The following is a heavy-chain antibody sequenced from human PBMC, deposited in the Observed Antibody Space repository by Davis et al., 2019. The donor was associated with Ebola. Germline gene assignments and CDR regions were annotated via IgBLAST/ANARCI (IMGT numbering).Heavy chain of an antibody. CDR1: GFTFSTYW. CDR3: AGNNYDRSGYYDY. J-gene: IGHJ4*02. V-gene: IGHV3-74*01. CDR2: IKSDGSST. Sequence: PGGSLRLSCAASGFTFSTYWMHWVRHAPGKGLVWVSRIKSDGSSTYYADSVKGRFTISRDNSKNTLYLQMNSLRAEDTAVYYCAGNNYDRSGYYDYWGQGTLVTVSS. D-gene: IGHD3-22*01.